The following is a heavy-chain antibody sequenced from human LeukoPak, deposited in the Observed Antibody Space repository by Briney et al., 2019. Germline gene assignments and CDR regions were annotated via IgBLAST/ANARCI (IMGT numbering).Heavy chain of an antibody. J-gene: IGHJ4*02. V-gene: IGHV3-7*01. Sequence: GGSLRLSCAASGFTFSSYWMTWVRQAPGKGLEWVANIKQDGSEKNYVDSVKGRFTISRDNAKSSLYLQMNSLRAEDTAVYYCARSFDYYDSSGLDYWGQGTLVTVSS. CDR3: ARSFDYYDSSGLDY. CDR1: GFTFSSYW. D-gene: IGHD3-22*01. CDR2: IKQDGSEK.